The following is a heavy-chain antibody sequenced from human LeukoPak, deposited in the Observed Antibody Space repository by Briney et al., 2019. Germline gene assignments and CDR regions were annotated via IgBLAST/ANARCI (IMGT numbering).Heavy chain of an antibody. Sequence: PGGSLRLSCAASGFTFNSYAMSWVRQAPGKGLEWVSAISGSGGRTDYADSVKGRFTISRDNAKNSLYLQMNSLRAEDTAVYYCARGSGIAAAGTEDYWGQGTLVTVSS. D-gene: IGHD6-13*01. J-gene: IGHJ4*02. V-gene: IGHV3-23*01. CDR2: ISGSGGRT. CDR1: GFTFNSYA. CDR3: ARGSGIAAAGTEDY.